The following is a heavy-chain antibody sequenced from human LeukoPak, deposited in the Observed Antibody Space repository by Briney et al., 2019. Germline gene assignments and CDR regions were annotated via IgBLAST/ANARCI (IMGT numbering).Heavy chain of an antibody. CDR3: AKDPALSDFWTGTPHWFDP. CDR1: GFTFSNYA. J-gene: IGHJ5*02. CDR2: ISGSGEKT. D-gene: IGHD3/OR15-3a*01. Sequence: GGSLRLSCTASGFTFSNYAMSWVRQARGKGLERVSSISGSGEKTYYEDSVKGRFTISRDNSKNTLYLQMNSLRGEDMALYYCAKDPALSDFWTGTPHWFDPWGQGTLVIVSS. V-gene: IGHV3-23*01.